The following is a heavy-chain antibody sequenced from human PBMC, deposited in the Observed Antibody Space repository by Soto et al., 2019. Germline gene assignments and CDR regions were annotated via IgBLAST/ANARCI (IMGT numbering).Heavy chain of an antibody. CDR1: GGSVGTGRYY. CDR2: ISFSGTT. J-gene: IGHJ3*02. Sequence: QVQLQESGPGLVKPSQTLSLTCTVSGGSVGTGRYYWTWIRQYPGKGLEWIGYISFSGTTYYNPSLKSRVSMSVDTSKNQFSLKLSSVTAADTAVFYCARDPVPGGAVEIWGRGTMVTVSS. CDR3: ARDPVPGGAVEI. V-gene: IGHV4-31*03. D-gene: IGHD2-21*01.